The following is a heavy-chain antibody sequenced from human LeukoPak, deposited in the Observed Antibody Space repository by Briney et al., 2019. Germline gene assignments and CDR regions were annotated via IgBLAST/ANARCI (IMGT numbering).Heavy chain of an antibody. CDR2: IYYSGST. V-gene: IGHV4-39*01. Sequence: SETLSLTCTVSGGSISSSSYYWGWIRQPPGKGLEWIGSIYYSGSTYYNPSLKSRVTISVDTSKNQFSLKLSSVTAADTAVYYCASFSGWYLYYFDYWGQGTLVTVSS. D-gene: IGHD6-19*01. CDR3: ASFSGWYLYYFDY. CDR1: GGSISSSSYY. J-gene: IGHJ4*02.